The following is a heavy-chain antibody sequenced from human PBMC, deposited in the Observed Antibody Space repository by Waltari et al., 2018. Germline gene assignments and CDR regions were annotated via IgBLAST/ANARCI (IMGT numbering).Heavy chain of an antibody. CDR3: VIAARPEMFELDY. CDR1: GGTFSSYA. CDR2: IIPILGIA. V-gene: IGHV1-69*10. Sequence: QVQLVQSGAEVKKPGSSVKVSCKASGGTFSSYAISWVRQAPGQGLEWMGGIIPILGIANYAQKCQGRVTITADKSTSTAYMELSSLRSEDTAVYYCVIAARPEMFELDYWGQGTLVTVSS. J-gene: IGHJ4*02. D-gene: IGHD6-6*01.